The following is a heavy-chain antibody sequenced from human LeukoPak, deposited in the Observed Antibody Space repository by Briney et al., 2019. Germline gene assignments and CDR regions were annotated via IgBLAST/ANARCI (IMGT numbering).Heavy chain of an antibody. J-gene: IGHJ4*02. D-gene: IGHD1-26*01. CDR1: GFTFRSYA. CDR2: ISSNGGST. Sequence: GGSLRLSCSASGFTFRSYALHWVRQAPGKGLEYVSSISSNGGSTYYADSVKGRFTISRDNSKNTLYLHMSSLRAEDTAVYYCEKSDNIVGATYFDYWGQGTLVTVSS. V-gene: IGHV3-64D*09. CDR3: EKSDNIVGATYFDY.